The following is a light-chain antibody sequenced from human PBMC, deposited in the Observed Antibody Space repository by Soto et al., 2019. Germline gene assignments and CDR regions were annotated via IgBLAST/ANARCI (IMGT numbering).Light chain of an antibody. CDR3: QQYNNWPPDRT. V-gene: IGKV3-15*01. CDR1: QSVGSN. J-gene: IGKJ1*01. Sequence: EIVMTQSPATLSVSPGERATLSCRASQSVGSNLAWYQQKPGQAPRLLIYGASTRATGIPARFSGSGSGTEVTLTISSLQSEDIAIYFCQQYNNWPPDRTFGQGTKVEIK. CDR2: GAS.